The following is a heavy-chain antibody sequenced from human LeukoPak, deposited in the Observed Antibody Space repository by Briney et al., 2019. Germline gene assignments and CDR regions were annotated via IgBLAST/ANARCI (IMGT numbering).Heavy chain of an antibody. V-gene: IGHV3-20*01. CDR2: INWNGGST. CDR3: ARARKYCSSTSCYLDAFDI. J-gene: IGHJ3*02. Sequence: GGSLRLSCAASGFTFSSYEMNWVRQAPGKGLEWVSGINWNGGSTGYADSVKGRFTISRDNAKNSLYLQMNSLRAEDAALYHCARARKYCSSTSCYLDAFDIWGQGTMVTVSS. D-gene: IGHD2-2*01. CDR1: GFTFSSYE.